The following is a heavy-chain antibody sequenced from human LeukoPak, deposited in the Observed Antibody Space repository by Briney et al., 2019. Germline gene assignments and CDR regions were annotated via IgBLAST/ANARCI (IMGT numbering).Heavy chain of an antibody. J-gene: IGHJ1*01. CDR3: AKGPTYYYGSGSPRYFQH. V-gene: IGHV3-30*02. CDR2: IRYDGNNK. Sequence: PGGSLRLSCAASGFTFRSYGMHWVRQAPGRGLEWVAFIRYDGNNKFHADSVKGRLIISRDNSKNTLYLQMNSLRAEDTAVYYCAKGPTYYYGSGSPRYFQHWGQGTLVTVSS. D-gene: IGHD3-10*01. CDR1: GFTFRSYG.